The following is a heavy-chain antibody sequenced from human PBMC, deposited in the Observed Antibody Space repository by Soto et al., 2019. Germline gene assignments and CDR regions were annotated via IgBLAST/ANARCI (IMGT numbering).Heavy chain of an antibody. CDR2: IFWDDDK. D-gene: IGHD5-18*01. CDR3: AHSRGYSYAFYFHY. CDR1: GFSLSSNGVG. Sequence: QVTLKESGPTLVKPTQALTLTCTFSGFSLSSNGVGVGWIRQPPGKTLEWLALIFWDDDKRYSPSLKMRLTITKDTSKNQVVLTMTNMDPVDSATYYCAHSRGYSYAFYFHYWGPGTLVTVSS. V-gene: IGHV2-5*02. J-gene: IGHJ4*02.